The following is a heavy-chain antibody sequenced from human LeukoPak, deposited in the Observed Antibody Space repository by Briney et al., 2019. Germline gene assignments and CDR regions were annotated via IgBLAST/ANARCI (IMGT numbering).Heavy chain of an antibody. D-gene: IGHD5-24*01. CDR2: IIPIFGTA. V-gene: IGHV1-69*01. J-gene: IGHJ4*02. CDR3: ARDSVQRWLQTSVVDY. Sequence: GASVKVSCKASGGTFSSYAISWVRQAPGQGLEWMGGIIPIFGTANYAQKFQGRVTITADESTSTAYMELSSLRSEDTAVYYCARDSVQRWLQTSVVDYWGQGTLVTVSS. CDR1: GGTFSSYA.